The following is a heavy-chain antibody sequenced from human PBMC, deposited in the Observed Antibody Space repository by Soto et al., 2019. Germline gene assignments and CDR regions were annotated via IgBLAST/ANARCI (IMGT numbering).Heavy chain of an antibody. CDR3: ARNYDFWSANRWHFDY. CDR2: TYYRSNWYN. J-gene: IGHJ4*02. D-gene: IGHD3-3*01. V-gene: IGHV6-1*01. CDR1: GDSVSSNSAA. Sequence: QVQLQQSGPGLVKPSQTLSVTCAISGDSVSSNSAAWNWIRQSPSRGLEWLGRTYYRSNWYNDYAVSVQSRITIKPDTSKNQFSLLLYSVTPEDTAVYYCARNYDFWSANRWHFDYWGQGTLVTVSS.